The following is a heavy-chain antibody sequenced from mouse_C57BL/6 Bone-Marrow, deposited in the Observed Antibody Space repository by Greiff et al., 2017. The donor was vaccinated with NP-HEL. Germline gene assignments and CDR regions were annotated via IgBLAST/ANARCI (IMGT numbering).Heavy chain of an antibody. V-gene: IGHV14-4*01. CDR1: GFNIKDAY. CDR3: TTNYTGSSYAMNW. Sequence: EVQLQQSGAELVRPGASVKLSCTASGFNIKDAYIHWVKQRPEQGLEWIGWIAPANGATEYGSQFQGKATIAAATSSNTAYLQLSSLPSADTALSYSTTNYTGSSYAMNWWGQGTSVTV. CDR2: IAPANGAT. J-gene: IGHJ4*01. D-gene: IGHD1-1*01.